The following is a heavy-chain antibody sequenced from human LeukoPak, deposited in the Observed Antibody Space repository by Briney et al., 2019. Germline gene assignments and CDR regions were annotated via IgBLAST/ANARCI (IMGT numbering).Heavy chain of an antibody. CDR3: ARDRAYYGSGSYYMPWGYYYYYGMDV. CDR1: GYTFTDYY. Sequence: LRASVKVSCKTSGYTFTDYYMHWVRQAPGQGLEWMGWINPDSGGTNNAQKFQGRVTTTRDTSISTVYMQLSGLRSDDTAVYYCARDRAYYGSGSYYMPWGYYYYYGMDVWGQGTTVTVSS. D-gene: IGHD3-10*01. V-gene: IGHV1-2*02. CDR2: INPDSGGT. J-gene: IGHJ6*02.